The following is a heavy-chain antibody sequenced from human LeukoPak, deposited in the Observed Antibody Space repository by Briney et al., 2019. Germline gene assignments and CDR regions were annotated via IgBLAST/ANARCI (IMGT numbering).Heavy chain of an antibody. J-gene: IGHJ3*02. V-gene: IGHV4-34*01. CDR3: ARGNDCGGDCYAFDI. CDR1: GGSFSGYY. D-gene: IGHD2-21*01. Sequence: PSETLSLTCAVYGGSFSGYYWSWIRQPPGKGLEWIGEINHSGSTNYNPSLKSRVTISVDTSNNQSSLKLSSVAAADTAVYYCARGNDCGGDCYAFDIWGQGTMVTVSS. CDR2: INHSGST.